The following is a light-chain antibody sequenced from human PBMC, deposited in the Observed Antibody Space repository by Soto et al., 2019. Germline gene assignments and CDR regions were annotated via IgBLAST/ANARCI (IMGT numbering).Light chain of an antibody. V-gene: IGLV2-23*01. J-gene: IGLJ1*01. Sequence: QSVLSHPASVSWSPGHSITISCTGTSSDVGSYNLVSWYQHHPGKAPKLIIYEGNKRPSGVSNRFSDSKSGNTASLTISGLQAEDEDDYYCCSYAGGIPIYVFGTGTKVT. CDR1: SSDVGSYNL. CDR2: EGN. CDR3: CSYAGGIPIYV.